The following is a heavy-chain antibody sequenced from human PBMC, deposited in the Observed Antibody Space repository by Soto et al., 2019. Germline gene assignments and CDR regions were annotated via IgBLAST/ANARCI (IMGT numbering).Heavy chain of an antibody. V-gene: IGHV1-8*01. CDR2: MNPNSGNT. D-gene: IGHD6-6*01. CDR1: GYTFTSYD. Sequence: VASVKVSCKASGYTFTSYDINWVRQATGQGLEWMGWMNPNSGNTGYAQKFQGRVTMTRNTSISTAYMELSSLRSEDTAVYYCARGSLAARRRYYYYYYMDVWGKGTTVTVSS. J-gene: IGHJ6*03. CDR3: ARGSLAARRRYYYYYYMDV.